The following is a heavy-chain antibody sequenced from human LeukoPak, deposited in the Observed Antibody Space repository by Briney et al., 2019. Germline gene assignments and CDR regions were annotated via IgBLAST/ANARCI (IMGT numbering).Heavy chain of an antibody. CDR1: GFTFSSYS. D-gene: IGHD4-23*01. CDR3: ARDSLGNYYFDY. CDR2: ISSSSSYI. J-gene: IGHJ4*02. V-gene: IGHV3-21*01. Sequence: GGSLRLSCAASGFTFSSYSMNWVRQAPGKGLEWASSISSSSSYIYYADSVKGRFTISRDNAKNSLYLQMNSLRAEDTAVYYCARDSLGNYYFDYWGQGTLVTVSS.